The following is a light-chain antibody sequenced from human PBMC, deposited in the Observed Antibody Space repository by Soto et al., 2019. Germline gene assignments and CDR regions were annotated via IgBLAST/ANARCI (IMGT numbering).Light chain of an antibody. CDR3: SSYTSSTTLVV. CDR1: SSDVGVYNY. V-gene: IGLV2-14*01. CDR2: DVS. Sequence: QSALTQHASVSGSPGQSITISCTGTSSDVGVYNYVSWYQQHPGKAPKLMIYDVSNRPSGVSNRFSGSKSGNTASLTISGLQAEDEADYYCSSYTSSTTLVVFGGGTKVTVL. J-gene: IGLJ2*01.